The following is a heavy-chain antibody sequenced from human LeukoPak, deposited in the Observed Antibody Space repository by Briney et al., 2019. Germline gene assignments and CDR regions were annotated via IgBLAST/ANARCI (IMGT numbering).Heavy chain of an antibody. V-gene: IGHV4-34*01. CDR2: INHSGST. J-gene: IGHJ5*02. CDR3: ARGASGYYRQDWFDP. Sequence: SETLSLTCAVYGGSFSGYYWSWIRQPPGKGLEWIGEINHSGSTNYNPSLKSRVTISVDTSKNQFSLKLSSVTAADTAVYYCARGASGYYRQDWFDPWGQGTLDTVSS. D-gene: IGHD3-22*01. CDR1: GGSFSGYY.